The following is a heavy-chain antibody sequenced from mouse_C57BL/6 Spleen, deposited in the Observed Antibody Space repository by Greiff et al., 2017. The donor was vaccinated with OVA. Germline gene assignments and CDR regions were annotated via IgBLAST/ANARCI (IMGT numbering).Heavy chain of an antibody. CDR3: ARSYDYDIDY. CDR1: GYAFSSSW. Sequence: VQRVESGPELVKPGASVKISCKASGYAFSSSWMNWVKQRPGKGLEWIGRIYPGDGDTNYNGKFKGKATLTADKSSSTAYMQLSSLTSEDSAVYFCARSYDYDIDYWGQGTTLTVSS. D-gene: IGHD2-4*01. J-gene: IGHJ2*01. V-gene: IGHV1-82*01. CDR2: IYPGDGDT.